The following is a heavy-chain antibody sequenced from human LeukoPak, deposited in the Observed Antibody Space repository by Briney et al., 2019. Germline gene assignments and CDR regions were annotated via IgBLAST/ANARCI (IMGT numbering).Heavy chain of an antibody. D-gene: IGHD3-22*01. V-gene: IGHV4-59*01. Sequence: TSETLSLTCSVSGYSISSGYFWAWIRQPPGKGLEWIGYIYYSGSTNYNPSLKSRVTISVDTSKNQFSLKLSSVTAADTAVYYCARPLHYYGSSGYYYWGQGTLVTVSS. CDR2: IYYSGST. J-gene: IGHJ4*02. CDR3: ARPLHYYGSSGYYY. CDR1: GYSISSGYF.